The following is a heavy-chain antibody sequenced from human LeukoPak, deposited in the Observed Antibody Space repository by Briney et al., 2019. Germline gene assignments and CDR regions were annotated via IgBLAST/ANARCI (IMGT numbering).Heavy chain of an antibody. CDR3: AKELTSGWFFDY. CDR2: IQSDESNK. D-gene: IGHD6-19*01. J-gene: IGHJ4*02. CDR1: GFTFRNYG. Sequence: GGSLRLSCSASGFTFRNYGMLWVRQATGKGLEWVSFIQSDESNKYYSDSVKGRFTISRDNSKNMLYLQMSSLRPEDTAVYYCAKELTSGWFFDYWGQGTLVTVSS. V-gene: IGHV3-30*02.